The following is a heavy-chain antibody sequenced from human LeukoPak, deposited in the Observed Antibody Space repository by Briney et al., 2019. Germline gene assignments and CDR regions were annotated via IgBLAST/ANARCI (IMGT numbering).Heavy chain of an antibody. CDR3: AKDFTSRPTVTRGFDP. CDR1: GFTFDDYA. J-gene: IGHJ5*02. V-gene: IGHV3-9*01. Sequence: GGSLRLSCAASGFTFDDYAMHWVRQAPGKGLEWVSGISWDNDRIDYADSVKGRLTISRDNAKNSLYLQMNRLRAEDTAFYYCAKDFTSRPTVTRGFDPWGQGTLVTVSS. D-gene: IGHD4-17*01. CDR2: ISWDNDRI.